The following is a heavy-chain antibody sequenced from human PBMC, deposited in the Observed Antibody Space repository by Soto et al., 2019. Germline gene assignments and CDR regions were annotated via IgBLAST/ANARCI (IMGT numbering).Heavy chain of an antibody. CDR3: ATNLDIVVVPAATNYYYYYGMDV. D-gene: IGHD2-2*03. CDR1: GGTFSSYA. V-gene: IGHV1-69*01. Sequence: QVQLVQSGAEVKKPGSSVKVSCKASGGTFSSYAISWVRQAPGQGLEWMGGIIPIFCTANYAQKFQGRVTITADESTSTAYMELSSLRSEDTAVYYCATNLDIVVVPAATNYYYYYGMDVWGQGTTVTVSS. J-gene: IGHJ6*02. CDR2: IIPIFCTA.